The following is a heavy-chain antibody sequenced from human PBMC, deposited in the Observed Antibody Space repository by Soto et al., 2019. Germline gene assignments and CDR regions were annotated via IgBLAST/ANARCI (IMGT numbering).Heavy chain of an antibody. Sequence: LRLSCAASGFTFSAFEMNWVRQAPGKGLEWLSYIYNSGSTMTYADSVKGRFAISRDNAKNSLYLEMYSLRAEDTAVYYCARESGGTGLDVWGQGTTVTVSS. CDR3: ARESGGTGLDV. CDR2: IYNSGSTM. J-gene: IGHJ6*02. V-gene: IGHV3-48*03. CDR1: GFTFSAFE. D-gene: IGHD1-1*01.